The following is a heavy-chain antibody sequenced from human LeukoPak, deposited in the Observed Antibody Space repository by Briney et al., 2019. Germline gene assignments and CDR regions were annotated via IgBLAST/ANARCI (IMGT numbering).Heavy chain of an antibody. CDR1: GFTFDSFG. CDR2: ISGSSVAI. D-gene: IGHD2-21*01. V-gene: IGHV3-48*01. J-gene: IGHJ4*02. CDR3: ARDLRQVIWGFFDY. Sequence: GGTLRLSCAVSGFTFDSFGLSWVRQAPGKGPEWIGYISGSSVAIYYADSVKGRFTISRDNAKNSLSLQMNSLRAEDTAVYYCARDLRQVIWGFFDYWGQGTLVTVSS.